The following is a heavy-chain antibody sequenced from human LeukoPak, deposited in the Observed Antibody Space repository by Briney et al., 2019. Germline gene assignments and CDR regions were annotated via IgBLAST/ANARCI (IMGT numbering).Heavy chain of an antibody. Sequence: GSLRLSCAASGFTFSSYEMNWVRQAPGKGLEWVSYISSSGSTIYYADSVKGRFTISRDNAKNSLYLQMNSLRAEDTAVYYCARDAFYDSSGHDYWRQGTLVTVSS. CDR1: GFTFSSYE. D-gene: IGHD3-22*01. CDR3: ARDAFYDSSGHDY. V-gene: IGHV3-48*03. J-gene: IGHJ4*02. CDR2: ISSSGSTI.